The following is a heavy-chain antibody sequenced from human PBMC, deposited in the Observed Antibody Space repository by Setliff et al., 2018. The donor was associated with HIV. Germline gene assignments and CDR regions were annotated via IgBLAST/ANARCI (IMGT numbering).Heavy chain of an antibody. CDR1: GGSFSEYY. V-gene: IGHV4-34*01. J-gene: IGHJ3*02. CDR2: INHSGST. Sequence: SETLSLTCAVYGGSFSEYYWSWIRQSPGKGLEWIGEINHSGSTHYNPPLKSRATISVDTSKNQFSLRLNSVTAADTAVYYCARYALAVPGYHNAFDIWGQGTMVTVSS. CDR3: ARYALAVPGYHNAFDI. D-gene: IGHD6-19*01.